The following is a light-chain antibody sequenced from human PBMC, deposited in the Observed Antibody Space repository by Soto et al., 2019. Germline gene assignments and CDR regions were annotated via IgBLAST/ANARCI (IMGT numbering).Light chain of an antibody. J-gene: IGKJ4*01. Sequence: EIVLTQSPGTLSLSPGERATLSCRASQSVGKYLAWYQQQGGQAPRLLIHGASTRATGISDRLSGSGSGTDFTLTISRLEPEDFAVYYCKIYGISVGLTFGGGPKVDIK. V-gene: IGKV3-20*01. CDR3: KIYGISVGLT. CDR2: GAS. CDR1: QSVGKY.